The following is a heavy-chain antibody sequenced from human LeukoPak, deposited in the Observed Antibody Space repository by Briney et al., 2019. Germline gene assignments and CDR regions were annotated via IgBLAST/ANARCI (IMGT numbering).Heavy chain of an antibody. Sequence: PSETLSLTCTVSGDSISTYYWSWIRQPPGKGLEWIGYIYYSGSTNYNPSLESRVTVSVDTSKNQFSLKLSSVTAADTAVYYCARRLGGGSLRDWFDPWGQGTLVTVSS. CDR3: ARRLGGGSLRDWFDP. V-gene: IGHV4-59*08. CDR1: GDSISTYY. J-gene: IGHJ5*02. CDR2: IYYSGST. D-gene: IGHD1-26*01.